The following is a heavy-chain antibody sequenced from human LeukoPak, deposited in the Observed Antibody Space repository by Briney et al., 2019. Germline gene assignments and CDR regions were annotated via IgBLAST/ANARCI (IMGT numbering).Heavy chain of an antibody. CDR2: IWYDGSNK. D-gene: IGHD6-19*01. J-gene: IGHJ6*02. CDR1: GFTFSSYG. V-gene: IGHV3-33*01. CDR3: ARDGEYSSIGMDV. Sequence: PGRSLRLSCAASGFTFSSYGMHWVRQAPGKGLEWVAVIWYDGSNKYYADSVEGRFTISRDNSKNTLYLQMNSLRAEDTAVYYCARDGEYSSIGMDVWGQGTTVTVSS.